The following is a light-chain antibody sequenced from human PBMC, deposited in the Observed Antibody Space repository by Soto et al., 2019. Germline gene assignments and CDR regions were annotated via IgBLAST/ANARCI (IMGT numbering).Light chain of an antibody. J-gene: IGKJ1*01. CDR2: GAS. CDR3: HQYGGSPRT. Sequence: EIVLTQSPGTLSLPPGERATLSCRASQSVSSSYLAWYQQKPGQAPRLLIYGASSRATGIPDRFSGSGSGTDFTLTISRLEPEDFAVYYCHQYGGSPRTLGQGTKVEIK. CDR1: QSVSSSY. V-gene: IGKV3-20*01.